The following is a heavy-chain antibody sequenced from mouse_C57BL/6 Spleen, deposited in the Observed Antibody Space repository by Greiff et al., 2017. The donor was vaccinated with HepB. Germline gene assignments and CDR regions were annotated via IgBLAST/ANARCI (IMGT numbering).Heavy chain of an antibody. D-gene: IGHD1-1*01. V-gene: IGHV5-16*01. Sequence: EVQRVESEGGLVQPGSSMKLSCTASGFTFSDYYMAWVRQVPEKGLEWVANINYDGSSTYYLDSLKSRFIISRDNAKNILDLQMSSLKSEDTATYYCARDRYYYGSGGAMDYWGQGTSVTVSS. J-gene: IGHJ4*01. CDR2: INYDGSST. CDR1: GFTFSDYY. CDR3: ARDRYYYGSGGAMDY.